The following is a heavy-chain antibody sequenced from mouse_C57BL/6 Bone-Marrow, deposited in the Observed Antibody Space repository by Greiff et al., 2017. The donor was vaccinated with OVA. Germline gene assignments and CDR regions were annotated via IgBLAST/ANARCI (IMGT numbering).Heavy chain of an antibody. V-gene: IGHV1-69*01. CDR1: GYTFTSYW. CDR2: IDPSDSYT. Sequence: QVQLQQPGAELVMPGASVKLSCKASGYTFTSYWMHWVKQRPGQGLEWIGEIDPSDSYTNYNQKFKGKSTLTVDKSSSTAYMQLSSLTSEDSAVYYCASEEYDLPMFAYWGQGTLVTVSA. CDR3: ASEEYDLPMFAY. D-gene: IGHD2-14*01. J-gene: IGHJ3*01.